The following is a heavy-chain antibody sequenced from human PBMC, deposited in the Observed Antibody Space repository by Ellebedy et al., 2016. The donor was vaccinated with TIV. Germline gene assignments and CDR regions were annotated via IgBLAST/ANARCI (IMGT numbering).Heavy chain of an antibody. J-gene: IGHJ6*02. V-gene: IGHV1-69*13. CDR1: RGTFSSYA. D-gene: IGHD1-1*01. Sequence: SVKVSXKASRGTFSSYAISWVRQAPGQGLEWMGGIIPIFGTANYAQKFQGRVTITADESTSTAYMELSSLRSEDTAVYYCARGLFHSETGTRDYYYGMDVWGQGTTVTVSS. CDR2: IIPIFGTA. CDR3: ARGLFHSETGTRDYYYGMDV.